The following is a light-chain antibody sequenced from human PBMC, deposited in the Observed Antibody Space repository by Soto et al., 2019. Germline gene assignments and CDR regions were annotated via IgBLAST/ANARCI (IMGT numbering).Light chain of an antibody. CDR2: KAS. Sequence: DIQLTQSPSTLSASVGDRVTITCRASQSINSWLAWYQQMPGKAPKLLIYKASSLDTGVPSRFSGTGSGTEFTLTISSLQPDDFAIYYCQQYNTWWTFGQGTKVEIK. J-gene: IGKJ1*01. CDR3: QQYNTWWT. V-gene: IGKV1-5*03. CDR1: QSINSW.